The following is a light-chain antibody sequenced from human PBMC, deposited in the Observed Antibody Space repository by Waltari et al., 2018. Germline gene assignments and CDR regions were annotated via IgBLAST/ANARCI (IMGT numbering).Light chain of an antibody. J-gene: IGLJ2*01. CDR3: CSYAGSGTFVV. Sequence: QSALTQPASVSGSPGQSITIPCPGTSSDVGSNHSVPWYQQHPGQAPKVVIYEGSERPSGISNRFSGSKSGITASLTISGLQPEDEADYYCCSYAGSGTFVVFGGGTKLTVL. CDR2: EGS. V-gene: IGLV2-23*03. CDR1: SSDVGSNHS.